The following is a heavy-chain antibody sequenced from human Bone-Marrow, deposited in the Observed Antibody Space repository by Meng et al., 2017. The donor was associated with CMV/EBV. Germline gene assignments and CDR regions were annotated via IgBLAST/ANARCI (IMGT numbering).Heavy chain of an antibody. Sequence: GGSLRLSCAASGFTFSSYEMNWVRQAPGKGLEWVSYISSSGSTIYYADSVKGRFTIFTDNAKNSLYLQMNSLRAEDTAVYYWARSGVPAVIDAFDIWGQGTMVTVSS. CDR2: ISSSGSTI. D-gene: IGHD2-2*01. CDR1: GFTFSSYE. J-gene: IGHJ3*02. V-gene: IGHV3-48*03. CDR3: ARSGVPAVIDAFDI.